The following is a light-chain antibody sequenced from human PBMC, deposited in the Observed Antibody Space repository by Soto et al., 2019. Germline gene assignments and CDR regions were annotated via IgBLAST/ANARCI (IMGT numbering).Light chain of an antibody. CDR2: EGS. CDR3: CSYAGSSTVA. CDR1: SSDVGSYDL. Sequence: QSALTQPASVSGSPGQSITISCTGTSSDVGSYDLVSWYQRHPGKAPKLMIYEGSKRPSGVSNRFSGSKSGNTASLTISGLLAEDEADYYCCSYAGSSTVAFGGGTKLTVL. V-gene: IGLV2-23*03. J-gene: IGLJ2*01.